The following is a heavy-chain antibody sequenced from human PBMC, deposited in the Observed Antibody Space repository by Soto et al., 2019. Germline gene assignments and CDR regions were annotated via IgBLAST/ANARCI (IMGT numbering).Heavy chain of an antibody. D-gene: IGHD3-3*02. CDR3: ARVKVSMARLFDI. V-gene: IGHV4-31*03. Sequence: HSETLSLTCTVSGGSISSGGYYWSWIRQHPGKGLEWIGYIYYSGSTYYNPSLKSRVTISVDTSKNQFSLKLSSVTAADTAVYYCARVKVSMARLFDIWGKGKMVTVSS. J-gene: IGHJ3*02. CDR2: IYYSGST. CDR1: GGSISSGGYY.